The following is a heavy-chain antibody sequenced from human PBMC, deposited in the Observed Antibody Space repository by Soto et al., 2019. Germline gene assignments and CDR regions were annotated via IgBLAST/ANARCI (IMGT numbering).Heavy chain of an antibody. V-gene: IGHV5-10-1*01. Sequence: ESLTISCKGSGYNFTSYWINLVRQMPGKGLEWMGRIDPSDSYINYSPSFQGHVTISADKSTNTAYLQWSSLKASDTAIYYCARRGYCTSTSCYAMRYFGMDVWGQGTTVTVSS. CDR3: ARRGYCTSTSCYAMRYFGMDV. J-gene: IGHJ6*02. CDR2: IDPSDSYI. D-gene: IGHD2-2*01. CDR1: GYNFTSYW.